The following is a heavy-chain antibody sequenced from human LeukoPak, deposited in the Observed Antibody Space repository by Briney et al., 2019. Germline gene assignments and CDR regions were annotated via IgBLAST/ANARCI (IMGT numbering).Heavy chain of an antibody. V-gene: IGHV1-18*01. CDR1: GYTFTSYG. CDR3: ARDSRDQHQMVIGLGMDV. D-gene: IGHD6-13*01. CDR2: ISAYNGNT. Sequence: GASVKVSRKASGYTFTSYGISWVRQAPGQGLEWMGWISAYNGNTNYAQKLQGRVTMTTDTSTSTAYMELRSLRSDAAAVYYCARDSRDQHQMVIGLGMDVWGQGTTVTVSS. J-gene: IGHJ6*02.